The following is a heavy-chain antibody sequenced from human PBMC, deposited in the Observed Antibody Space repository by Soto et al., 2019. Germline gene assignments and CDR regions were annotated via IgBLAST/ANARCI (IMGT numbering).Heavy chain of an antibody. CDR2: IIPILGIA. CDR3: ARDEEATITSYYYYDMDV. CDR1: GGTFSSYT. J-gene: IGHJ6*03. D-gene: IGHD5-12*01. V-gene: IGHV1-69*08. Sequence: QVQLGQSGAEVKKPGSSVKVSCKASGGTFSSYTISWVRQAPGQGLECMVRIIPILGIANYAQKFQGRVTITADKSTSTAYMELSSLRSEDTAVYYCARDEEATITSYYYYDMDVWGKGPTVTLSS.